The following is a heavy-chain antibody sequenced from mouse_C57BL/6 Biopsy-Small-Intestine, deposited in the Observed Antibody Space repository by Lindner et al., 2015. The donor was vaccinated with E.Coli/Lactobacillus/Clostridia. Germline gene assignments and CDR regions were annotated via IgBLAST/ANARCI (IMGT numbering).Heavy chain of an antibody. CDR3: ARHFGLAKSFFYYYGTDV. D-gene: IGHD2-1*01. CDR2: INPKNGGT. Sequence: SVKVSCKASGYIFTDYYLHWVRQAPGQGLEWMGWINPKNGGTKYAQKFQGRVTMTSDASTRTAYLELTRLISDDTAVYYCARHFGLAKSFFYYYGTDVWGQGTTVTVSS. CDR1: GYIFTDYY. V-gene: IGHV14-2*02. J-gene: IGHJ1*01.